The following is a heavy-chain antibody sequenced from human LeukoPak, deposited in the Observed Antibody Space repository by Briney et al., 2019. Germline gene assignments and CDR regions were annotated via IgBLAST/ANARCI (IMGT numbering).Heavy chain of an antibody. CDR1: VYTFTSYG. CDR3: ARDRGPYDSSGYPSFDY. V-gene: IGHV1-18*01. D-gene: IGHD3-22*01. CDR2: ISACKRNT. Sequence: GASVNVSCKASVYTFTSYGISWVRQAPGQGLEWMGWISACKRNTNYAQKLQGGVTMTTDRSTSTAYMEMRRLRSDDTVVYYCARDRGPYDSSGYPSFDYWGQGTLVTASS. J-gene: IGHJ4*02.